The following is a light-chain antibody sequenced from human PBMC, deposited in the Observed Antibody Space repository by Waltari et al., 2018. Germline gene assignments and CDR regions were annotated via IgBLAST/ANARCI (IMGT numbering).Light chain of an antibody. CDR2: AAS. Sequence: DIQMAQSPSYLSASVVDRVTITCRASQSISSYFNWYQQKPGKAPNLLLYAASSLQSGVPSRFSGSGAETDFTLTIISLQPEDFATYYCQQSYSTPLTFGGGTKVEIK. CDR1: QSISSY. CDR3: QQSYSTPLT. J-gene: IGKJ4*01. V-gene: IGKV1-39*01.